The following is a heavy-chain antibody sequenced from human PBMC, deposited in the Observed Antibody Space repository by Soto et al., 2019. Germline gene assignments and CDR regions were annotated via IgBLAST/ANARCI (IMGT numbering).Heavy chain of an antibody. D-gene: IGHD4-17*01. J-gene: IGHJ4*02. V-gene: IGHV3-21*01. Sequence: EVQLVESGGGLVNPGGSLRLSCAASGFALSTSTMAWVRQAPGKGLEWVSSISSISTYINYADSLTGRFTISRDNAKNSVYLQMSSLRAEDTALYYCARAAYGDYGSLDYWGQGTLVTVSS. CDR3: ARAAYGDYGSLDY. CDR2: ISSISTYI. CDR1: GFALSTST.